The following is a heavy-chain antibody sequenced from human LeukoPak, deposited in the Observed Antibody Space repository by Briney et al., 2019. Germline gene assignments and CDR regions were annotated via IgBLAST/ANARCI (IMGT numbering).Heavy chain of an antibody. Sequence: PGGSLRLSCAASGFTFSSYSMNWVRQAPGKGLEWVSSISSSSSYIYYADSVKGRFTISRDNSKNTLYLQMNSLRAEDTAVYYCARDWRGYSYGYFFDYWGQGTLVTVSS. CDR3: ARDWRGYSYGYFFDY. CDR1: GFTFSSYS. V-gene: IGHV3-21*01. J-gene: IGHJ4*02. CDR2: ISSSSSYI. D-gene: IGHD5-18*01.